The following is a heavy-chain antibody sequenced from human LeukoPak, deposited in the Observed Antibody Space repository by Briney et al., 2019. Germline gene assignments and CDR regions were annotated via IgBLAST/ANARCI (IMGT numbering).Heavy chain of an antibody. D-gene: IGHD4-23*01. Sequence: SQTLSLTCPISGDSVSSNSAAWTWIRQSLSRGLEWLGRTYYRSKWSNDYAVSVKSRITINYDTSKNQFSLQLDSVTPEDTAVYYCAREVDYGGHSAEFDSWGQGTLVTVSS. CDR2: TYYRSKWSN. CDR1: GDSVSSNSAA. J-gene: IGHJ4*02. CDR3: AREVDYGGHSAEFDS. V-gene: IGHV6-1*01.